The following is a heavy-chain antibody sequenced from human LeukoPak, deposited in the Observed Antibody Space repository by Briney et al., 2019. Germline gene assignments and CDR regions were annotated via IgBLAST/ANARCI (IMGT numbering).Heavy chain of an antibody. Sequence: GGSLRLSCAASGFTFSSYSMNWVRQAPGKGLEWVSSISSSSSYIYYADSVKGRFTISRDNAKNSLYLQMNSLRAEDTAVYYCAKAYHDSGCLIDYWGQGILVTVSS. CDR2: ISSSSSYI. D-gene: IGHD6-19*01. J-gene: IGHJ4*02. V-gene: IGHV3-21*04. CDR3: AKAYHDSGCLIDY. CDR1: GFTFSSYS.